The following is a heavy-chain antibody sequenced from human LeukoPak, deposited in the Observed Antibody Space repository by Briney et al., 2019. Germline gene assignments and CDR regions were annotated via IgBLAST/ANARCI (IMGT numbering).Heavy chain of an antibody. Sequence: GRSLRLSCAASGFTFSSYAMHWVRQAPGKGLEWVAVISYDGSNKYYADSVKGRFTISRDNSKNTLYLQMNSLRAEDTAVYYCAKDQDYDILTGPDYWGQGTLVTVSS. CDR3: AKDQDYDILTGPDY. D-gene: IGHD3-9*01. J-gene: IGHJ4*02. V-gene: IGHV3-30*14. CDR1: GFTFSSYA. CDR2: ISYDGSNK.